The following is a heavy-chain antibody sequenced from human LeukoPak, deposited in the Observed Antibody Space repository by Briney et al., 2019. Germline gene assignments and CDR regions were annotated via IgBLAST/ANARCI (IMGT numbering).Heavy chain of an antibody. V-gene: IGHV4-30-4*01. CDR3: ARDGKDYWLDAFDI. CDR1: GGSISSGDYY. D-gene: IGHD2-8*02. Sequence: SETLSLTCTVSGGSISSGDYYWSWIRQPPGKVLEWIRYIYYSGSTYYTPSLKSRVTISVDTSKNPFSLKLSSVTAADTAVYYCARDGKDYWLDAFDIWGQGTMVTVSS. J-gene: IGHJ3*02. CDR2: IYYSGST.